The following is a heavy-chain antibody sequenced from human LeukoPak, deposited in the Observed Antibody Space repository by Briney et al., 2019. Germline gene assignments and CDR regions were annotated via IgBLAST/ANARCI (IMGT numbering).Heavy chain of an antibody. D-gene: IGHD4-17*01. V-gene: IGHV3-48*01. CDR2: IRSGSSEI. Sequence: GGPLRLSCAASGFTFSSYSMNWVRQAPGKGLEWLSYIRSGSSEIHYADSVKGRFTISRDNATNPLYLQMNSLRAEDTAVYYCEGDTGPVDFWGQGTLVTVSS. CDR1: GFTFSSYS. J-gene: IGHJ4*02. CDR3: EGDTGPVDF.